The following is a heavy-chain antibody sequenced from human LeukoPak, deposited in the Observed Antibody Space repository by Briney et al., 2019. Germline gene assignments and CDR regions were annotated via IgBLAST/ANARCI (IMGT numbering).Heavy chain of an antibody. CDR1: GGSISIYY. J-gene: IGHJ3*02. V-gene: IGHV4-59*01. Sequence: SETLSLTCTVSGGSISIYYWNWIRQPPGKGLEWIGYIYYSGSTNYNPSLKSRVTMSIGTSKNQFSLKLSSVTAADTAVYYCARGIYSSDAYDIWGQGTMVTVSS. CDR2: IYYSGST. CDR3: ARGIYSSDAYDI. D-gene: IGHD6-13*01.